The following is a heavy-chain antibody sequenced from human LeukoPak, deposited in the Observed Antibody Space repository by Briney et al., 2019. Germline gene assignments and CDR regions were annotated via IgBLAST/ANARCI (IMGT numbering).Heavy chain of an antibody. CDR3: ARHAVYAGSGWAFDY. D-gene: IGHD6-19*01. CDR2: IYYSGST. J-gene: IGHJ4*02. V-gene: IGHV4-59*08. Sequence: SETLSLTCTVSGGSISSYYWSWIRQPPGKGLEWIGYIYYSGSTNYNPSLKSRVTISVDTSKNQFSLNLKSVTAADTAVYFCARHAVYAGSGWAFDYWGQGSLVTVFS. CDR1: GGSISSYY.